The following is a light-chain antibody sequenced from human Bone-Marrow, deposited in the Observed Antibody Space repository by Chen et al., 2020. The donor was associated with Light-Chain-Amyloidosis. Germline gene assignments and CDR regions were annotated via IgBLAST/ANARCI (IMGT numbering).Light chain of an antibody. J-gene: IGLJ2*01. V-gene: IGLV3-25*03. CDR3: QSADSSGTYEVI. Sequence: SYELTQPPSVSVSPGQTARITCSGDDLPTKYAYWYQQKPGQAPVLVIHRDTERPSGISERFSGSSSGTTATLNISGVKADDEADYHCQSADSSGTYEVIFGGVTKLTVL. CDR1: DLPTKY. CDR2: RDT.